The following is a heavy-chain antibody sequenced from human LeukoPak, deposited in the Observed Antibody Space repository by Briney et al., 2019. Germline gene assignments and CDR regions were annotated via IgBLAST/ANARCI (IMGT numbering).Heavy chain of an antibody. CDR1: GGSISSYY. CDR2: IYTSGST. J-gene: IGHJ6*03. D-gene: IGHD3-10*01. CDR3: ARVTYYYGSGTREPGYYYYYMDV. Sequence: SETLSLTCTVSGGSISSYYWSWIRQTAGKGLEWIGRIYTSGSTNYNPSLKSRVTISVDTSKNQFSLKLSSVTAADTAVYYCARVTYYYGSGTREPGYYYYYMDVWGKGTTVTVSS. V-gene: IGHV4-4*07.